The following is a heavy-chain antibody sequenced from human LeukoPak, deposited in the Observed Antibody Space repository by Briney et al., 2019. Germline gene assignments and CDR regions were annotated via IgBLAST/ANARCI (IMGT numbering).Heavy chain of an antibody. CDR2: IYTSGST. Sequence: SETLSLTCTVSGGSISSYYWSWIRQPAGKGLEWIGRIYTSGSTNYNPSLKSRDTMSVDTSKNQFSLKLSSVTAADTAVYYCARDQGIAAAGTFDYWGQGTLVTVSS. CDR1: GGSISSYY. D-gene: IGHD6-13*01. V-gene: IGHV4-4*07. J-gene: IGHJ4*02. CDR3: ARDQGIAAAGTFDY.